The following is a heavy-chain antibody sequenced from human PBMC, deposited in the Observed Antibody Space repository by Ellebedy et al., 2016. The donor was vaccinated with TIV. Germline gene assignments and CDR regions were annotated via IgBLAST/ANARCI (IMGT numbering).Heavy chain of an antibody. D-gene: IGHD4-23*01. J-gene: IGHJ4*02. V-gene: IGHV1-2*02. Sequence: AASVKVSCKASAHTFTDYYMHWLRQPRGQRREWMGWINPKSGVTDYAQSFRGRVTMTRDTSISTVYMELSSLRSEDTAVYYCARVGNYYGGNPSYYFDYWGQGTLVTVSS. CDR2: INPKSGVT. CDR1: AHTFTDYY. CDR3: ARVGNYYGGNPSYYFDY.